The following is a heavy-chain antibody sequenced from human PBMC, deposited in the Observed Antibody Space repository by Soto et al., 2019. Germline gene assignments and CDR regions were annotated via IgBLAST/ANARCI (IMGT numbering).Heavy chain of an antibody. V-gene: IGHV3-7*01. CDR3: SRSLNS. CDR1: GFTFSTYW. CDR2: INQDGSEK. Sequence: GSLRLSFAASGFTFSTYWMDWVRQTPGKGLEWVANINQDGSEKNYVDSVKGRFTIYRDNAKNSLYLQMSSLTAEDSALYYCSRSLNSWGQGTLVTVLL. J-gene: IGHJ4*02.